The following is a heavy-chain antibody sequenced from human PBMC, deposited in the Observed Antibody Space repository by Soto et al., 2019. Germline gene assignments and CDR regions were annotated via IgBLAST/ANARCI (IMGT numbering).Heavy chain of an antibody. D-gene: IGHD3-22*01. J-gene: IGHJ4*02. CDR1: GFTFNNYA. CDR2: IGGGGATS. V-gene: IGHV3-23*01. Sequence: PGGSLRLSCAASGFTFNNYAMSWVRQAPGKGLEWVSTIGGGGATSYYADSVKGRFTISRDNSKNTLYLQMNSLRAEDTAVYYCAKSPGMYYYDSSGYYHYDYWGQGTLVTVSS. CDR3: AKSPGMYYYDSSGYYHYDY.